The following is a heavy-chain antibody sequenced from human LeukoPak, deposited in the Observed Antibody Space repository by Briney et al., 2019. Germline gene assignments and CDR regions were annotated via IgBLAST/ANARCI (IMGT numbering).Heavy chain of an antibody. V-gene: IGHV4-59*01. J-gene: IGHJ3*02. CDR3: ARKEGPMVRGVHDAFDI. D-gene: IGHD3-10*01. CDR1: GGSISSYY. CDR2: IYYSGST. Sequence: SETLSLTCTVSGGSISSYYWSWIRQPPGKGLEWIGYIYYSGSTNYNPSLKSRVTISVDTSKNRFSLKLSSVTAADTAVYYCARKEGPMVRGVHDAFDIWGQGTMVTVSS.